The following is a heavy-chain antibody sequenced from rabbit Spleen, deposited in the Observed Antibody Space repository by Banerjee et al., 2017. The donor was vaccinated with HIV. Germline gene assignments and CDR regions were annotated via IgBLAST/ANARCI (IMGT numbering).Heavy chain of an antibody. CDR1: GFSFSDRDV. Sequence: QEQLEESGGGLVKPEGSLTLTCKASGFSFSDRDVMCWVRQAPGKGLEWIACINAVTGRAVYASWAKGRFTFSKTSSTTVTLQMTSLTAADTATYFCARHVGSTSQAFGFWGPGTLVTVS. D-gene: IGHD4-2*01. CDR3: ARHVGSTSQAFGF. CDR2: INAVTGRA. V-gene: IGHV1S45*01. J-gene: IGHJ3*01.